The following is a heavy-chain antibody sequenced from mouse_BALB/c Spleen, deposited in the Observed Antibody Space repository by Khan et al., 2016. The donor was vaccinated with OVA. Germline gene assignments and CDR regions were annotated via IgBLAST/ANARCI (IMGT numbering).Heavy chain of an antibody. CDR1: GYTFTDFT. Sequence: QVQLQQSGAELVRPGVSVKMSCKGSGYTFTDFTMHWVKQSHAKGLEWIGVISTYCGGTRYNEKFKGKATMTADKSSSTVYMELGRLTSEDSAVYFCARDGGGMTTPFAYWGQGTLVTVSA. D-gene: IGHD2-13*01. V-gene: IGHV1S137*01. J-gene: IGHJ3*01. CDR3: ARDGGGMTTPFAY. CDR2: ISTYCGGT.